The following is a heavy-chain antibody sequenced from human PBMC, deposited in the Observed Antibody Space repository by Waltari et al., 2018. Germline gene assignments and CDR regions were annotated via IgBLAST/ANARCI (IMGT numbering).Heavy chain of an antibody. J-gene: IGHJ4*02. CDR1: GFTFSRFW. CDR3: ASARYSGTYYNDY. D-gene: IGHD1-26*01. CDR2: INSDGSST. V-gene: IGHV3-74*01. Sequence: EVQLVESGGGLVQPGGSLRLSCAASGFTFSRFWMHWVRQAPGKGRVWVSRINSDGSSTSYADSVKGRFTISRDNAKNTLYLQMNSLRAEDTAVYYCASARYSGTYYNDYWGQGMLVTVSP.